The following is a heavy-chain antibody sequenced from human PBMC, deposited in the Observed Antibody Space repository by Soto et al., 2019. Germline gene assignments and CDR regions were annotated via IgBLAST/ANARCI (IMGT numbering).Heavy chain of an antibody. CDR2: IYPGDSDT. J-gene: IGHJ4*02. Sequence: GESLKISCEGSGYSFTSYWIGWVRQMPGKGLEWMGIIYPGDSDTRYSPSFQGQVTISADKSISTAYLQWSSLKASDTAMYYCARAYCGGDCYSLAFDYWGQGTLVTVSS. V-gene: IGHV5-51*01. CDR1: GYSFTSYW. D-gene: IGHD2-21*02. CDR3: ARAYCGGDCYSLAFDY.